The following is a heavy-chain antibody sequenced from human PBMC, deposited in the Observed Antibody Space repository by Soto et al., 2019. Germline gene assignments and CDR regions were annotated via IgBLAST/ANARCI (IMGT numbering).Heavy chain of an antibody. D-gene: IGHD6-13*01. V-gene: IGHV3-21*04. CDR3: ANCIAAAGLHVYYGMDV. Sequence: PGGSLRLSCAASGFTFSSYSMNWVRQAPGKGLEWVSSISSSSSYIYYADSVKGRFTISRDNAKNSLYLQMNSLRAEDTAVYYCANCIAAAGLHVYYGMDVWDQGTTVTVSS. J-gene: IGHJ6*02. CDR1: GFTFSSYS. CDR2: ISSSSSYI.